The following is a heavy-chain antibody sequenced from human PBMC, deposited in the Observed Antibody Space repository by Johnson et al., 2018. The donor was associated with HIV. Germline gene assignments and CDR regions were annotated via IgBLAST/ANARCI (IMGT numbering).Heavy chain of an antibody. V-gene: IGHV3-66*02. CDR3: AKARGGYCSSTSCFAFDI. D-gene: IGHD2-2*01. CDR2: VYSGGTT. CDR1: GFTVSSNY. J-gene: IGHJ3*02. Sequence: VQLVESGGGLVQPGGSLRLSCAASGFTVSSNYMSWVRQAPGKGLESVSVVYSGGTTHYADSVKGRSPISRDNSKNTLYLQMNSLRAEDTAVYYCAKARGGYCSSTSCFAFDIWGQGTMVTVSS.